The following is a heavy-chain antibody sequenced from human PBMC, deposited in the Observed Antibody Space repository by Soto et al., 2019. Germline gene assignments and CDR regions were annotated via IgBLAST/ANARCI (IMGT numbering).Heavy chain of an antibody. D-gene: IGHD3-16*02. CDR3: ARDLSTFGGVINY. V-gene: IGHV1-2*02. Sequence: ASVKASCKASGYTFTGYYMHWVRQAPGQGLEWMGWINPNSGGTNYAQKFQGRVTMTRDTSISTAYMELSRLRSDDTAVYYCARDLSTFGGVINYWGQGTLVTVSS. J-gene: IGHJ4*02. CDR2: INPNSGGT. CDR1: GYTFTGYY.